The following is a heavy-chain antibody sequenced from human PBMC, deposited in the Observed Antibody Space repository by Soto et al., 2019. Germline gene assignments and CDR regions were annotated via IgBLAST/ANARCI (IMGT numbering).Heavy chain of an antibody. J-gene: IGHJ3*02. CDR2: IWYDGSNK. CDR1: GFTFSSYG. CDR3: ARDRGGVPIDAFDI. Sequence: ESGGGVVQPGRSLRLSCAASGFTFSSYGMHWVRQAPGKGLEWVAVIWYDGSNKYYADSVKGRFTISRDNSKNTLYLQMNSLRAEDTAVYYCARDRGGVPIDAFDIWGQGTMVTVSS. D-gene: IGHD3-10*01. V-gene: IGHV3-33*01.